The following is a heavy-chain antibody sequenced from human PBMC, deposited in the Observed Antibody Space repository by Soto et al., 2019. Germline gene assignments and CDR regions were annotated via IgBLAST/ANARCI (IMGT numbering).Heavy chain of an antibody. J-gene: IGHJ6*02. D-gene: IGHD1-1*01. CDR1: GFTFSSYA. Sequence: LRLSCAASGFTFSSYAMSWVRQAPGKGLEWVSAISGSGGSTYYADSVKGRFTISRDNSKNTLYLQMNSLRAEDTAVYYCARGGTFDYYGMDVWGQGTTVTVSS. V-gene: IGHV3-23*01. CDR3: ARGGTFDYYGMDV. CDR2: ISGSGGST.